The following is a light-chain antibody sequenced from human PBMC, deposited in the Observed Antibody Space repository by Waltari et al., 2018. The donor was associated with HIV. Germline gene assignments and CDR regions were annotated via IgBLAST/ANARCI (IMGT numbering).Light chain of an antibody. Sequence: SSALTQTPSVSVSPGQTATITCSGEALPRQYAHWYHQREGQAPLLVIFQDNKGPSGIPERFSASSSGTVLTLTISGVQTEDEGDYYCQTTDRNGVVAFGGGTKVTVL. CDR3: QTTDRNGVVA. V-gene: IGLV3-25*03. J-gene: IGLJ2*01. CDR2: QDN. CDR1: ALPRQY.